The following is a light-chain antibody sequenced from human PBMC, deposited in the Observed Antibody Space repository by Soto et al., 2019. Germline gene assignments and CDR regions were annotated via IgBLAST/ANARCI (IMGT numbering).Light chain of an antibody. J-gene: IGLJ1*01. CDR2: EVS. CDR1: SSDVGAYNF. Sequence: QSVLTQPASVSGSPGQSITISCTGTSSDVGAYNFVSWYQHHPDKAPKLMISEVSNRPSGVSDRFYGSKSGNTASLTISGLQAEEEDDYYCASLTTTSFVFGTGTKVTVL. CDR3: ASLTTTSFV. V-gene: IGLV2-14*01.